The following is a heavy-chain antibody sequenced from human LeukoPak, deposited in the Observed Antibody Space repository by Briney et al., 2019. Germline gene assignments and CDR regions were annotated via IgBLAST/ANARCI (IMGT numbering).Heavy chain of an antibody. CDR3: ARDSGDVFAFDI. CDR2: IYSGGST. V-gene: IGHV3-66*01. D-gene: IGHD7-27*01. J-gene: IGHJ3*02. Sequence: GGSLRLSCAASGVTVSSNYMSWVRQAPGKGLEWVSVIYSGGSTYYADSVKGRFTISRDNSKNTLYLQMNSLRAEDTAVYYCARDSGDVFAFDIWGQGTMVTVSS. CDR1: GVTVSSNY.